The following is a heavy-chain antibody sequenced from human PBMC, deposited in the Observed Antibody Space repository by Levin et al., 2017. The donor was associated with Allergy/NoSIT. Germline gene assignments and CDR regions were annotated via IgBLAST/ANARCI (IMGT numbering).Heavy chain of an antibody. J-gene: IGHJ6*04. Sequence: GGSLRLSCAASGFTFSSYGMHWVRQAPGKGLEWVAVIAYDGSNKYYADSVKGRFTISRDNSENTLYLQMNSLRVEDKAVYYCAKPLGIGEAGWLESGLDGGGKGTTVTVFS. CDR1: GFTFSSYG. V-gene: IGHV3-30*18. CDR2: IAYDGSNK. CDR3: AKPLGIGEAGWLESGLDG. D-gene: IGHD6-13*01.